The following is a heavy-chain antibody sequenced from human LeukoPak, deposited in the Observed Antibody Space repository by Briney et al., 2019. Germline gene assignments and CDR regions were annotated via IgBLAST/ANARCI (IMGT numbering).Heavy chain of an antibody. CDR3: ARDTYGSGSYYYWFDP. Sequence: SETLSLTCAVYGGSFRGYYWSWIRQPPGKGLEWIGEINHSGSTNYNPSLKSRVTISVDTSKNQFSLKLSSVTAADTAVYYCARDTYGSGSYYYWFDPWGLGTLVTVSS. D-gene: IGHD3-10*01. V-gene: IGHV4-34*01. J-gene: IGHJ5*02. CDR2: INHSGST. CDR1: GGSFRGYY.